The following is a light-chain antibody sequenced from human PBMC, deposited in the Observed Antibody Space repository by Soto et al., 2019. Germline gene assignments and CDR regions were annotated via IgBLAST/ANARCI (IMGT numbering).Light chain of an antibody. V-gene: IGLV6-57*01. CDR2: EDN. Sequence: NFMLTQPHSVSESPGKTVTISCTRSSGSIASNYVQWYQQRPRSSPTTVIYEDNQRPSGVPDRFSGSIDSSSNSASLTTSGLQTADEAAYYCRSYDSSNQGYVFGTGTKVTVL. J-gene: IGLJ1*01. CDR3: RSYDSSNQGYV. CDR1: SGSIASNY.